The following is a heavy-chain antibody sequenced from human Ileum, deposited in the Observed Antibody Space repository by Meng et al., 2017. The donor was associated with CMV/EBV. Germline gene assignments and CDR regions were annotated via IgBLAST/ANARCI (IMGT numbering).Heavy chain of an antibody. CDR2: TCYRSKWYN. CDR3: AREGGYNWNYDYYGMDV. Sequence: GNGAAWNWIRQSPSRGLEWLGRTCYRSKWYNDYAVSVKSRITINPDTSKNQFSLQLNSVTPEDTAVYYCAREGGYNWNYDYYGMDVWGQGTTVTVSS. CDR1: GNGAA. J-gene: IGHJ6*02. V-gene: IGHV6-1*01. D-gene: IGHD1-20*01.